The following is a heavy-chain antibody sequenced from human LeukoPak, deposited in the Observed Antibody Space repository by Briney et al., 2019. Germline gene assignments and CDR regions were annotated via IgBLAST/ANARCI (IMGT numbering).Heavy chain of an antibody. CDR1: GFTFSSYA. J-gene: IGHJ4*02. CDR2: ISGSGGST. V-gene: IGHV3-23*01. D-gene: IGHD4-17*01. CDR3: AKDQGDGDYFDY. Sequence: GGSLRLSCAASGFTFSSYAMSWVRQAPGKGLEWVSTISGSGGSTYYADSVKGRFTISRDNSKNTLCLQMNSLRAEDTAVYYCAKDQGDGDYFDYWGQGTLVTVSS.